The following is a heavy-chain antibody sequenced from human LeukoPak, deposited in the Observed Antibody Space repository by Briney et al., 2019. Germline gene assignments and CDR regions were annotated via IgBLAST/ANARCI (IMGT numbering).Heavy chain of an antibody. V-gene: IGHV3-48*01. Sequence: GGSLRLSCAASGTNFSIYWMNWVRQAPGKGLEWVSYISSSSSTIYYADSVKGRFTISRDNAKNSLYLQMNSLRAEDTAVYYCARDSEDDFWSGYLFDYWGQGTLVTVSS. J-gene: IGHJ4*02. D-gene: IGHD3-3*01. CDR2: ISSSSSTI. CDR1: GTNFSIYW. CDR3: ARDSEDDFWSGYLFDY.